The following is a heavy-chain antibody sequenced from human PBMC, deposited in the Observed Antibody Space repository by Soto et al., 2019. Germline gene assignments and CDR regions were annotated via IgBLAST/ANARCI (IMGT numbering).Heavy chain of an antibody. V-gene: IGHV1-69*13. CDR1: GGTFSSYA. CDR3: ARVGLAYSYGSLPPDY. J-gene: IGHJ4*02. CDR2: IIPIFGTA. D-gene: IGHD5-18*01. Sequence: GASVKVSCKASGGTFSSYAISWVRQAPGQGLEWMGGIIPIFGTANYAQKFQGRVTITADESTSTAYMELSSLRSEDTAVYYCARVGLAYSYGSLPPDYWGQGTLVTVSS.